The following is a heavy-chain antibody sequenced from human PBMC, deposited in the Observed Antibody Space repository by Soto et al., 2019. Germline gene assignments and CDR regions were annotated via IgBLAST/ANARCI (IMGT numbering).Heavy chain of an antibody. CDR2: IYYSGST. Sequence: QVQLQESGPGLVKPSQTLSLTCTVSGGSISSGGYYWSWIRQHPGKGLEWIGYIYYSGSTYYNPCLKSRVTISVDTSKNQCSLKLSSVTAADTAVYYCARVARYGSGSRYNWFDPWGQGTLVTVSS. V-gene: IGHV4-31*03. D-gene: IGHD3-10*01. J-gene: IGHJ5*02. CDR1: GGSISSGGYY. CDR3: ARVARYGSGSRYNWFDP.